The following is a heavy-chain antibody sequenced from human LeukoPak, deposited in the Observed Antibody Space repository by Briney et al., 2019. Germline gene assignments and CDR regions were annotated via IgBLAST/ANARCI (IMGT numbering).Heavy chain of an antibody. CDR1: GYTLTELS. V-gene: IGHV1-24*01. CDR2: FDPEDGET. D-gene: IGHD3-22*01. J-gene: IGHJ3*02. CDR3: ARDYDSSGFGAFDI. Sequence: GASVKVSCKVSGYTLTELSMHWVRQAPGKGLEWMGRFDPEDGETIYAQKFQGRVTMTADTSTDTVYMELSSLRSEDTAVYYCARDYDSSGFGAFDIWGQGTMVTVSS.